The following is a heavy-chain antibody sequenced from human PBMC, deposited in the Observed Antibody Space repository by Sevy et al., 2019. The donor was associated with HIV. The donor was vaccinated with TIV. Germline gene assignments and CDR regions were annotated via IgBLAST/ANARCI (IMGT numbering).Heavy chain of an antibody. D-gene: IGHD2-8*01. CDR1: GSTFDDYA. Sequence: GGSLRLSCAASGSTFDDYAMHWVRQAPGKGLEWVSGISWNSASIDYADSVKGRFTISRDNAKNSLYLQMKSLRAEDTALYYCARDSDDGYCTNGVCFNFDNWGQGTLVTVSS. CDR3: ARDSDDGYCTNGVCFNFDN. CDR2: ISWNSASI. V-gene: IGHV3-9*01. J-gene: IGHJ4*01.